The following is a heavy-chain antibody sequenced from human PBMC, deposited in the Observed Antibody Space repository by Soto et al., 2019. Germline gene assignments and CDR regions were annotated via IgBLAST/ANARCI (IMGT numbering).Heavy chain of an antibody. Sequence: VQLVESGGGLVQPGGSLRLSCAASGFTFSSYAMSWVRQAPGKGLEWVSAIRCYGDPTFYADSVKGRFTMSRDNSKNTLYLQMNSLRAEDTAVYYWAKAPGTGWYFDLWGRGTLVTVSS. CDR1: GFTFSSYA. D-gene: IGHD2-8*02. CDR2: IRCYGDPT. V-gene: IGHV3-23*04. CDR3: AKAPGTGWYFDL. J-gene: IGHJ2*01.